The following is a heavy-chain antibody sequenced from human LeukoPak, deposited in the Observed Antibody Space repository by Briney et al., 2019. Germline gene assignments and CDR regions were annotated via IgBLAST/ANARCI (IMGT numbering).Heavy chain of an antibody. D-gene: IGHD6-19*01. J-gene: IGHJ4*02. V-gene: IGHV3-30*18. Sequence: GGSLRLSCAASGFIFSTYGMHWVRQAPGKGLEWVAVISYDGSDMFYADSVKGRFTISRDNSKNTLYIEMHSLRAEDTAVYYCAKGLRVWSADFDYWGQGTLVTVSS. CDR1: GFIFSTYG. CDR3: AKGLRVWSADFDY. CDR2: ISYDGSDM.